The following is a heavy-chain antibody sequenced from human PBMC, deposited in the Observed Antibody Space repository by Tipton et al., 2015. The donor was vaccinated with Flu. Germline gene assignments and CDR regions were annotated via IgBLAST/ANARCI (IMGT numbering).Heavy chain of an antibody. Sequence: TLSLTCTVFGVSISSYYWTWIRQPPGKGLERIGYTQNTGRTNYNPSLKSRVTMSVDTSKSQFSLKLTSVTAADTAVYYCARSRRLTAFGVVTPPDRSGQGTLVTVSS. CDR3: ARSRRLTAFGVVTPPDR. D-gene: IGHD3-3*01. J-gene: IGHJ5*02. CDR2: TQNTGRT. V-gene: IGHV4-59*07. CDR1: GVSISSYY.